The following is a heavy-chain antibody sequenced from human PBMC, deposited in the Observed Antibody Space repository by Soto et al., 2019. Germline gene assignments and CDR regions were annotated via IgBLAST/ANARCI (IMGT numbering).Heavy chain of an antibody. CDR2: IYYGGST. D-gene: IGHD4-17*01. CDR1: GGSISSYY. Sequence: SETLSLTCTVSGGSISSYYWSWIRQPPGKGLEWVGFIYYGGSTNYNPSLKSRVTISVDTSKNQFSLKLSSVTAADTAVYYCAREGGVTTAFDYWGQGTLVTVSS. V-gene: IGHV4-59*01. J-gene: IGHJ4*02. CDR3: AREGGVTTAFDY.